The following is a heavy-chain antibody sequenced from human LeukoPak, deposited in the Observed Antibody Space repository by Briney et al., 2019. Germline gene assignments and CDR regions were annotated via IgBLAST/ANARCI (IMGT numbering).Heavy chain of an antibody. D-gene: IGHD2-2*03. V-gene: IGHV3-30*18. CDR3: AKDGYCSTTSCYPNHFDS. Sequence: PGGSLRLSCAASGFTFSSYAMHWVRQAPGKGLEWVAFISNDGNTKYYADSVKGRFTDSRDNSKNTLYLQMNSLRAEDTAVYYCAKDGYCSTTSCYPNHFDSWGQGTLVTVSA. J-gene: IGHJ4*02. CDR1: GFTFSSYA. CDR2: ISNDGNTK.